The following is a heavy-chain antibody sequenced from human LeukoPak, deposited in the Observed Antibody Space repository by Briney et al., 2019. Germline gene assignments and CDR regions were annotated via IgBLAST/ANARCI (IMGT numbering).Heavy chain of an antibody. D-gene: IGHD2-21*02. CDR2: ISPTGSTT. CDR1: GFTFSNYW. V-gene: IGHV3-74*01. Sequence: QPGGSLRLSCAASGFTFSNYWMHWVRQAPGKGLVWVSRISPTGSTTSYADSVTGRFTISRDNSKDTLFLQMHSLRPGDTAVYYCVREDTPATANYWGQGTLVTISS. CDR3: VREDTPATANY. J-gene: IGHJ4*02.